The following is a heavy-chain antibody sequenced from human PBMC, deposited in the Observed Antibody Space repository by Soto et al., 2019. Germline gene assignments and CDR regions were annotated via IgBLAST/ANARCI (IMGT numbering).Heavy chain of an antibody. Sequence: PSETLSLTCTVSGGSISSGGYYWSWIRQHPGKGLEWIGYIYYSGSTYYNPSLKSRVTISVDTSKNQFSLKLSSVTAADTAVYYCARVSRSRCSGGSCYSTLFDYWGQGTVVTVSS. CDR1: GGSISSGGYY. D-gene: IGHD2-15*01. CDR3: ARVSRSRCSGGSCYSTLFDY. CDR2: IYYSGST. J-gene: IGHJ4*02. V-gene: IGHV4-31*03.